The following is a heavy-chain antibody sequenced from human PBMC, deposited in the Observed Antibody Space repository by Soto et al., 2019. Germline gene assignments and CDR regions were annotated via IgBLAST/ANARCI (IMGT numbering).Heavy chain of an antibody. V-gene: IGHV1-69*12. CDR2: IIPIFGTT. CDR3: AKDGGRDGYLGNWFDH. D-gene: IGHD5-12*01. J-gene: IGHJ5*02. CDR1: GGTFSNYA. Sequence: QVQLVQSGAEVKKPGSSVKVSCKASGGTFSNYAITWVRQAPGQGLEWMGGIIPIFGTTNYAQKVQGRVTITADEATTTAYIELSSLRSEDTAVYYCAKDGGRDGYLGNWFDHWGQGTLVTVSS.